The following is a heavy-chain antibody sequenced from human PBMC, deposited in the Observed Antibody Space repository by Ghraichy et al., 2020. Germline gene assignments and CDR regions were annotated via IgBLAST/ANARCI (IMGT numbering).Heavy chain of an antibody. CDR1: GGSISSGGYY. Sequence: LRLSCTVSGGSISSGGYYWSWIRQHPGKGLEWIGYIYYSGSTYYNPSLKSRVTISVDTSKNQFSLKLSSVTAADTAVYYCARDRLAAGTVDYWGQGTLVTVSS. D-gene: IGHD6-13*01. CDR3: ARDRLAAGTVDY. V-gene: IGHV4-31*03. J-gene: IGHJ4*02. CDR2: IYYSGST.